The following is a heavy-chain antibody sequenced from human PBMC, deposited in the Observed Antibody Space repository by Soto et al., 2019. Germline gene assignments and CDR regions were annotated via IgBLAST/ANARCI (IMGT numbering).Heavy chain of an antibody. J-gene: IGHJ6*02. Sequence: QVQLVQSGAEVKKPGASVKVSCKASGYTFTSYYMHWVRQAPGQGLEWMGIINPSGGSTSYAQKFQGRVTMTRDTATSTGYMELSSLRSEDTAVYYCARVAARPYGDYRGGYYYYGMDVWGQGTTVTVSS. V-gene: IGHV1-46*01. CDR3: ARVAARPYGDYRGGYYYYGMDV. CDR1: GYTFTSYY. D-gene: IGHD4-17*01. CDR2: INPSGGST.